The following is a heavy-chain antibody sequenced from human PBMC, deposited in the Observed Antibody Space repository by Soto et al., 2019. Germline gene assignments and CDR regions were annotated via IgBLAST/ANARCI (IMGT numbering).Heavy chain of an antibody. CDR2: IYHSGST. CDR1: GGSISSSNW. V-gene: IGHV4-4*02. Sequence: SETLSLTCAVSGGSISSSNWWSWVRQPPGKGLEWIGEIYHSGSTNYNPSLKSRVTISVDKSKNQFSLKLSSVTAADTAVYYCARVGRVAVADNYYYYGMDVWGQGTTVTVSS. D-gene: IGHD6-19*01. J-gene: IGHJ6*02. CDR3: ARVGRVAVADNYYYYGMDV.